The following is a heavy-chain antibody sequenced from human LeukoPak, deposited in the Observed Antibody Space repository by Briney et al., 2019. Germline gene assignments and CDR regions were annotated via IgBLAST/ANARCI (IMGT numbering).Heavy chain of an antibody. CDR1: GGSISSYY. V-gene: IGHV4-59*01. Sequence: SETLSLTCTVSGGSISSYYWSWIRQPPGKGLEWIGYIYYSGSTNYNPSLKSRVTISVDTSKNQFSLKLSSVTAADPAVYYCARDRVGATPSWFDPWGQGTLVTVSS. D-gene: IGHD1-26*01. CDR2: IYYSGST. J-gene: IGHJ5*02. CDR3: ARDRVGATPSWFDP.